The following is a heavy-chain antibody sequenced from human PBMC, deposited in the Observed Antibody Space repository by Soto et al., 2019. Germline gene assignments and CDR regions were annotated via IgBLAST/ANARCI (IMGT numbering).Heavy chain of an antibody. V-gene: IGHV5-10-1*01. Sequence: GESLKISCQASGYSFTAYWITWVRQMPGRGLEWMATIDPSDSYVDYSPSFRGHVTFSVDRSITTVYLQWNSLKASDSAMYFCTRRASSSFYHFDFWGQGALVTVSS. CDR3: TRRASSSFYHFDF. J-gene: IGHJ4*02. CDR2: IDPSDSYV. CDR1: GYSFTAYW. D-gene: IGHD2-2*01.